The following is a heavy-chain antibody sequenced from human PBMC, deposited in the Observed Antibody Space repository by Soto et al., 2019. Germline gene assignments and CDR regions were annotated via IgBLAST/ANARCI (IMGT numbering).Heavy chain of an antibody. Sequence: PGKGLEWVAVISYDGSNKYYVDCVKSPFTISRDNSKNTLYLQMNSLRAEDTAVYYCAKVLVGATVFGDYWGQGTLVTVSS. V-gene: IGHV3-30*18. CDR3: AKVLVGATVFGDY. CDR2: ISYDGSNK. J-gene: IGHJ4*02. D-gene: IGHD1-26*01.